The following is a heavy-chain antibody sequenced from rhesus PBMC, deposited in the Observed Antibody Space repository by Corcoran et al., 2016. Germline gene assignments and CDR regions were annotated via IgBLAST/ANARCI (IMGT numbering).Heavy chain of an antibody. J-gene: IGHJ4*01. CDR1: GGSLSSYYW. V-gene: IGHV4-93*02. CDR3: ASTDCSNSDCSSGDY. Sequence: QVQMQESGPAVVKPSETLSLTCAVSGGSLSSYYWLSWVRPSPGEGLEWIGGCYGCGGGTADNPFLKSRVSMSMDTPKNQVSLKVTSVTAADTAVYYCASTDCSNSDCSSGDYWGQGVLVTVSS. CDR2: CYGCGGGT. D-gene: IGHD2-15*01.